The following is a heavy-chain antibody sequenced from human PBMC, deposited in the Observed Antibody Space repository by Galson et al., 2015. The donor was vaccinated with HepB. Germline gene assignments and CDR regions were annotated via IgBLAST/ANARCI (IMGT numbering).Heavy chain of an antibody. D-gene: IGHD3-10*01. CDR2: IYHTGWT. V-gene: IGHV4-4*02. Sequence: ETLSLTCVVSGDSITNSHWWNWVRQPPGQGLEAIGEIYHTGWTHYNVDLQSRVTMSVDTSKNQFSLNLASVTAADTAVYYCARGVYGSGRLDYWGQGILVTVSS. J-gene: IGHJ4*02. CDR3: ARGVYGSGRLDY. CDR1: GDSITNSHW.